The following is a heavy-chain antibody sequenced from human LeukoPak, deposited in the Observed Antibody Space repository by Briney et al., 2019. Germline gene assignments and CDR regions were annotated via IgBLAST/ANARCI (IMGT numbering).Heavy chain of an antibody. Sequence: KSSETLSLTCSVSGGSITSHFWSWIRQPPGKGLEWIGYIHYSGSTNYNPSLKSRVTISPDTSKNQLFLKLNSVTAADTAVYYCARLVWLGESPGSWFDFWGQGTLVTVSS. CDR2: IHYSGST. CDR3: ARLVWLGESPGSWFDF. J-gene: IGHJ5*01. D-gene: IGHD3-10*01. CDR1: GGSITSHF. V-gene: IGHV4-59*11.